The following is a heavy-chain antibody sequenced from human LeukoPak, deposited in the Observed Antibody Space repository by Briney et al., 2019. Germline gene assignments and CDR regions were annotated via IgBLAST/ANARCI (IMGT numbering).Heavy chain of an antibody. CDR1: GFTFSSYA. Sequence: GGSLSLSCAASGFTFSSYAMSWVRQAPGKGLEWVSAISGSGGSTYYADSVKGRFTISRDNSKNTLYLQMNSLRAEDTAVYYCAKDHGSGSYYNPNYYYYGMDVWGQGTTVTVSS. CDR3: AKDHGSGSYYNPNYYYYGMDV. J-gene: IGHJ6*02. D-gene: IGHD3-10*01. CDR2: ISGSGGST. V-gene: IGHV3-23*01.